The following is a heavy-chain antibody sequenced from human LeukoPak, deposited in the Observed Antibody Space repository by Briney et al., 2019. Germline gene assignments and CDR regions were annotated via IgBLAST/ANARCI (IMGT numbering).Heavy chain of an antibody. J-gene: IGHJ4*02. V-gene: IGHV3-23*01. CDR2: ISGNGGTT. Sequence: GPLRLSCAASGFSFSSYAMSWVRQAPGKGLEWVSAISGNGGTTYYADSVKGRFTISRDNSKNTLYLQMNSLRAEDTAVYYCAKDLTWRMGGSLDFWGQGTLVTVSS. CDR3: AKDLTWRMGGSLDF. CDR1: GFSFSSYA. D-gene: IGHD3-16*01.